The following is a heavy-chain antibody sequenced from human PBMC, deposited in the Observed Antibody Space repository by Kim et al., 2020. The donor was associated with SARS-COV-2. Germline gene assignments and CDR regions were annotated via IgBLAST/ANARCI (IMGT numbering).Heavy chain of an antibody. V-gene: IGHV3-23*01. CDR1: GFPFSSYD. Sequence: GGSLRLSCEASGFPFSSYDMTWVRQAPGKGLEWLSRISVSGTRSHYADSVRGRFTISRDNSKNTVYLQMDSLGAEDTAVYYCVKDEGGLYYAWGRGTLVTVSS. D-gene: IGHD2-8*02. CDR3: VKDEGGLYYA. J-gene: IGHJ5*02. CDR2: ISVSGTRS.